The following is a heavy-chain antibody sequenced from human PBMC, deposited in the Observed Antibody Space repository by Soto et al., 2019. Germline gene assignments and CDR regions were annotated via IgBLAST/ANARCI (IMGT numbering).Heavy chain of an antibody. CDR3: ARQRTSVVTPAYFDV. D-gene: IGHD2-21*02. Sequence: SETLSLTCTVTGDSISIRSYYWGWIRQPPGKGLEWIGSIYYSGSTYNNPSLRSRVSMSIDTSKDQFSLKLKSVTAADTALYFCARQRTSVVTPAYFDVWGPGSLVTVSS. J-gene: IGHJ4*02. CDR2: IYYSGST. V-gene: IGHV4-39*01. CDR1: GDSISIRSYY.